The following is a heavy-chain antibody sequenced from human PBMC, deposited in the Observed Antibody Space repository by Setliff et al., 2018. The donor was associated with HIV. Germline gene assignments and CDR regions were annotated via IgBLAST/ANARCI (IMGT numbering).Heavy chain of an antibody. V-gene: IGHV4-38-2*01. D-gene: IGHD2-21*02. CDR2: IYHSGSI. Sequence: PSETLSLTCAVSAYSISSGYYWGWIRQPPGKGLEWIGGIYHSGSIYYNPSLKSRVTISVDTSKNQFSLKLSSVTAADTAVYYCARHDGTYCGGDCYLLGYFDLWGRGTLVTAPQ. J-gene: IGHJ2*01. CDR3: ARHDGTYCGGDCYLLGYFDL. CDR1: AYSISSGYY.